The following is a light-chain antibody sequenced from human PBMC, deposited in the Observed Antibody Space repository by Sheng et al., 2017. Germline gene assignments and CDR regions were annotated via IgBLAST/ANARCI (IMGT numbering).Light chain of an antibody. J-gene: IGLJ3*02. CDR3: AAWDDSLNGPA. V-gene: IGLV1-44*01. CDR1: RSDIGSST. Sequence: QSVLTQPPSASGTPGQRVTISCSGSRSDIGSSTVNWYQQFPGTAPKLLIYHNHRRPSGVPDRFSGSKSDTSAFLAISSLQSEDEADYYCAAWDDSLNGPAFGGGTKLTV. CDR2: HNH.